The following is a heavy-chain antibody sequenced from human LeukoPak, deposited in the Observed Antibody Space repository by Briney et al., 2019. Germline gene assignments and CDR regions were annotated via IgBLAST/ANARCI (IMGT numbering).Heavy chain of an antibody. V-gene: IGHV1-18*04. Sequence: ASVKVSCKASGYTFASHGISWVRQAPGQGLEWMGWISAYNGNTKYAEKVHDRVTMTTDTSTSTASMELRSLRSDDTAVYYCARTWAGGPPDYWGQGTLVTVSS. J-gene: IGHJ4*02. CDR2: ISAYNGNT. D-gene: IGHD2-8*02. CDR1: GYTFASHG. CDR3: ARTWAGGPPDY.